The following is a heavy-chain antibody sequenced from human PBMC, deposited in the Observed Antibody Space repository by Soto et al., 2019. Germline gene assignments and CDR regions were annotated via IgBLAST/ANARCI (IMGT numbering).Heavy chain of an antibody. CDR1: GFTFNTYS. J-gene: IGHJ4*02. Sequence: EVQLVESGGGLVKPGGSLRLSCAASGFTFNTYSMSWVRQAPGKGLEWVSSIDNTYSYIFYADSVKGRFTISRDNAKNSVYLQMSSLRAEDTAVYYCARGDYDYVWGSYRPFDYWGQGTLVTVSS. CDR3: ARGDYDYVWGSYRPFDY. CDR2: IDNTYSYI. V-gene: IGHV3-21*01. D-gene: IGHD3-16*02.